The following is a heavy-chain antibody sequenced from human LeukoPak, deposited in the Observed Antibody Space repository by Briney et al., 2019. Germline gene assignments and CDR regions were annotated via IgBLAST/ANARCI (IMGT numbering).Heavy chain of an antibody. D-gene: IGHD3-10*01. V-gene: IGHV3-23*01. Sequence: GGSLRLSCAASGFTFSSYAMSWVRQAPGKGLEWVSAISGSGGSTYYADSVKGRFTISRDNSKNTLYLQMSSLRAEDTAVYYCAKDQRRITMVRGVSPFDYWGQGTLVTVSS. CDR2: ISGSGGST. J-gene: IGHJ4*02. CDR1: GFTFSSYA. CDR3: AKDQRRITMVRGVSPFDY.